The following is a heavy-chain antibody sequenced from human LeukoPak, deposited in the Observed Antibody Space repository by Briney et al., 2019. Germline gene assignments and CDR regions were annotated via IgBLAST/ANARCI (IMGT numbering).Heavy chain of an antibody. J-gene: IGHJ4*02. CDR1: GFIFGDHY. Sequence: PGGSLRLSCVASGFIFGDHYMDWVRQAPGKGLEGVGRIRNKGNRYTTEYAASVKGRFTISRDDSKNSLYLQMNSLKTEDTAMYYCARDPKDSWAFFDYWGQGTLVTVSS. V-gene: IGHV3-72*01. CDR2: IRNKGNRYTT. CDR3: ARDPKDSWAFFDY. D-gene: IGHD3-16*01.